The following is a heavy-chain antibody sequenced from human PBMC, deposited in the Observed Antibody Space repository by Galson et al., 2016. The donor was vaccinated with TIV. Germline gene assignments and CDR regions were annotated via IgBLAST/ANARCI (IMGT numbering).Heavy chain of an antibody. V-gene: IGHV3-9*01. CDR3: AKSGTNLIDY. Sequence: SLRLSCAASGFTFEDYAMHWVRQVPGKGLEWVSGISWNERNIVYADSVKGRFTISRDNSKNTLYLQMNGLRADDTAVYYCAKSGTNLIDYWGQGTLVSVFS. CDR1: GFTFEDYA. J-gene: IGHJ4*02. CDR2: ISWNERNI. D-gene: IGHD1-14*01.